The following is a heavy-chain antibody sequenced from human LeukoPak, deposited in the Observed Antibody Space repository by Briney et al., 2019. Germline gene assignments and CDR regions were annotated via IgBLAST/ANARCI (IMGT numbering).Heavy chain of an antibody. CDR2: IIPILGIA. Sequence: SVKVSCKASGGTFSSYAISWVRQAPGQGLEWMGRIIPILGIANYAQKFQGRVTITADKSTSTAYMELSSLRSEDTAVYYCAKDLYSSSWSNWFDPWGQGTLVTVSS. CDR1: GGTFSSYA. V-gene: IGHV1-69*04. CDR3: AKDLYSSSWSNWFDP. D-gene: IGHD6-13*01. J-gene: IGHJ5*02.